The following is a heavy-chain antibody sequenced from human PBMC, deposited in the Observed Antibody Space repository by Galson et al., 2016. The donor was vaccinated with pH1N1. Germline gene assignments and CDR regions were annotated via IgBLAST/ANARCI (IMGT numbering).Heavy chain of an antibody. J-gene: IGHJ5*02. CDR2: LYPGDSDT. Sequence: QSGAEVKKPGESLKISCQGSGDSLTNHWIARVRQMSGKGLEWMGILYPGDSDTRYSPSFQGQVTISADKSINTAYQQWSSLKAADTAIYYCASVKNPNRNWNNWFDPWGQGTLVTFSS. D-gene: IGHD1-20*01. CDR3: ASVKNPNRNWNNWFDP. CDR1: GDSLTNHW. V-gene: IGHV5-51*03.